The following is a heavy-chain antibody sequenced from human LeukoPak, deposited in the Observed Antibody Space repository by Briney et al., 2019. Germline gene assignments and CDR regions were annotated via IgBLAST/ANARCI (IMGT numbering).Heavy chain of an antibody. D-gene: IGHD3-22*01. CDR2: ISYDGSNK. CDR3: AKDSPTHYYDSSGSWFDP. V-gene: IGHV3-30*18. CDR1: GFTLSSYG. Sequence: GGSLRLSCAASGFTLSSYGMHWVRQAPGKGLEWVAVISYDGSNKYYADSVKGRFTISRDNSKNTLYLQMNRLRAEDTAVYYCAKDSPTHYYDSSGSWFDPWGQGTLVTVSS. J-gene: IGHJ5*02.